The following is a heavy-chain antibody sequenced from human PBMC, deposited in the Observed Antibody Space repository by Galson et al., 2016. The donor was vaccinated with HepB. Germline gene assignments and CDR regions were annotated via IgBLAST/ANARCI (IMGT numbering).Heavy chain of an antibody. J-gene: IGHJ4*02. D-gene: IGHD1-26*01. V-gene: IGHV3-30-3*01. CDR1: GFTFSTYN. CDR3: AREWELGGYFDY. CDR2: LSHDGVTK. Sequence: SLRLSCAASGFTFSTYNMNWVRLAPGKGLEWVAVLSHDGVTKFYADSVRARFTISRDKSKTTVYLQMDGLSAEDTAVYYCAREWELGGYFDYWGQGTLVTVSS.